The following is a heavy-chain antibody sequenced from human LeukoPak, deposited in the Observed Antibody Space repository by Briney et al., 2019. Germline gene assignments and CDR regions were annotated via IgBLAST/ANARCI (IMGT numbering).Heavy chain of an antibody. CDR1: RVSTWSDN. V-gene: IGHV4-59*08. CDR2: VYYSGVK. J-gene: IGHJ1*01. Sequence: SETLSLTCSVSRVSTWSDNWRWLRQAPGKGLEWFAYVYYSGVKRYNRSLKSRVAMSIDTSKNQFSLNLSSVTAADTAVYYCARLSLHSSGGSCYRGAFDSWGQGTLVTVPS. CDR3: ARLSLHSSGGSCYRGAFDS. D-gene: IGHD2-15*01.